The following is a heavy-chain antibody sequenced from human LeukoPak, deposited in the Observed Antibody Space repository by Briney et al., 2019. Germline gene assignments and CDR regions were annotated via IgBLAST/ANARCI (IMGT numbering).Heavy chain of an antibody. CDR3: AKDLFEVGACSSSSCFASLPFFDY. J-gene: IGHJ4*02. D-gene: IGHD2-2*01. CDR2: ISNSGSTT. V-gene: IGHV3-23*01. CDR1: GFTFYNYA. Sequence: GGSLRPSCAASGFTFYNYAMSWVRQAPGRGLEWVSTISNSGSTTYYAGSVKGRFTISRDNSKNTLSLQMNSLRADDTAVYYCAKDLFEVGACSSSSCFASLPFFDYWGQGNLVTVSS.